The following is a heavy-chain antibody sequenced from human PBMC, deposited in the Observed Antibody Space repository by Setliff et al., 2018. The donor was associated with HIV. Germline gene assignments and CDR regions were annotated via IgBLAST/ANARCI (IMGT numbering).Heavy chain of an antibody. V-gene: IGHV1-18*01. CDR1: GYTFTSYG. CDR2: ISAYNGDT. J-gene: IGHJ4*02. CDR3: ARKGQQLPIDY. Sequence: ASVKASCKASGYTFTSYGINWVRQAPGQGLEWMGWISAYNGDTHYAQKLQGRVTMTTDTSTTTAYMELRSLRSDDTAMYFCARKGQQLPIDYWGQGTLVTVSS. D-gene: IGHD6-13*01.